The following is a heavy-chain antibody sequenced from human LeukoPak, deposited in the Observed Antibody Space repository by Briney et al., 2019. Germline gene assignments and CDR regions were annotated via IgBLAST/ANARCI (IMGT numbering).Heavy chain of an antibody. Sequence: GGSLRLSCATSGFTFSSYNMNWVRQAPGKGLEWVSFISSNGKTIHYADSVKGRFTISRDNSKNTLYLQMNSLRAEDTAVYYCAKRMAVAGDYWGQGTLVTVSS. V-gene: IGHV3-48*01. CDR3: AKRMAVAGDY. CDR1: GFTFSSYN. CDR2: ISSNGKTI. D-gene: IGHD6-19*01. J-gene: IGHJ4*02.